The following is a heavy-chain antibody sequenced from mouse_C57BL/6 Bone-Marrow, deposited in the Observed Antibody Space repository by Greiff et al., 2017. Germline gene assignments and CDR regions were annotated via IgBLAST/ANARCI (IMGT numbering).Heavy chain of an antibody. CDR2: FHPYNDGT. J-gene: IGHJ4*01. Sequence: LQESGAELMKPGTPVKMSCKASGYTFTTYPIGWKKQNHGKNLEWIVNFHPYNDGTKYNEKFKGKATLTVEKSSSTVYLELSRLTSDDSAVYYCARHWDGAMDYWGQGTSVTVSS. CDR1: GYTFTTYP. CDR3: ARHWDGAMDY. D-gene: IGHD4-1*01. V-gene: IGHV1-47*01.